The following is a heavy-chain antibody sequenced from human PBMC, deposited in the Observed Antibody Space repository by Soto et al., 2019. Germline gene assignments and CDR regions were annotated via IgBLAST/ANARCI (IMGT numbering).Heavy chain of an antibody. CDR1: GGSISSGGYS. Sequence: PSETLSLTCAVSGGSISSGGYSWSWIRQPPGKGLEWIGYIYHSGSTYYNPSLKSRVTISVDRSKNQFSLKLSSVTAADMTVYYCARGRGDYYDSSGYYSAFGYWGQGTLVTVSS. D-gene: IGHD3-22*01. J-gene: IGHJ4*02. CDR2: IYHSGST. CDR3: ARGRGDYYDSSGYYSAFGY. V-gene: IGHV4-30-2*01.